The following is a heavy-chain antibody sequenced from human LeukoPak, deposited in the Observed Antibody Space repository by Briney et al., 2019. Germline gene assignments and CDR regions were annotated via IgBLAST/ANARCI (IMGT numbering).Heavy chain of an antibody. Sequence: GGALRLSCAASGFTFSSCGMHWVRQAPGKGLEGVVVISYDGSNKYYADSVKGRFTISRDNSKNTLYPQMNSLRAEDTAVYYCAGQYSSGWYDVGNYYYGMDVWGQGTTVTVSS. V-gene: IGHV3-30*03. CDR3: AGQYSSGWYDVGNYYYGMDV. D-gene: IGHD6-19*01. CDR2: ISYDGSNK. J-gene: IGHJ6*02. CDR1: GFTFSSCG.